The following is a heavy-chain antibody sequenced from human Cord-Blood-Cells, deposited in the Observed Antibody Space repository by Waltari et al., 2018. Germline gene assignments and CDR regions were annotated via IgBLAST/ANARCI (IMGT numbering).Heavy chain of an antibody. CDR3: ASGYCTNGVCYDAFDI. Sequence: QVQLVQSGAEVKKPGSSVKVSCKASGGTFTSYANSWVRQAPGQGLEWMGGIIPIFGTANYAQKFQGRVTITADESTSTAYMELSSLRSEDTAVYYCASGYCTNGVCYDAFDIWGQGTMVTVSS. CDR2: IIPIFGTA. D-gene: IGHD2-8*01. V-gene: IGHV1-69*01. J-gene: IGHJ3*02. CDR1: GGTFTSYA.